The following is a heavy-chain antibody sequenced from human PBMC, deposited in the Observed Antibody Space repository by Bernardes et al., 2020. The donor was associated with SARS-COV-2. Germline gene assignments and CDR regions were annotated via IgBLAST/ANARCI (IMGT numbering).Heavy chain of an antibody. J-gene: IGHJ4*02. CDR3: ANGGWSFTFDY. D-gene: IGHD6-19*01. CDR1: GFTFSLHA. Sequence: VGSLRLSCAASGFTFSLHAIHWVRQPPGKGLEWVAVISNDGRKEFYAEAVKGRFTISRDNSRNTLYLQMNSLRAEDTAVYYCANGGWSFTFDYWGQGTLVTVSS. CDR2: ISNDGRKE. V-gene: IGHV3-30*18.